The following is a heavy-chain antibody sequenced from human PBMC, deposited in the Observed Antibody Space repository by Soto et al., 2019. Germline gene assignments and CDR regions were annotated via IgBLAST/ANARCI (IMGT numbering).Heavy chain of an antibody. Sequence: DVQLLESGGGLVQPGGSLRLSCAASGFTFNNYAINWVRQSPGKGLEWVSVISGSAGSTYYADSVKGRFTITRDNSKNTLYLQMSSLRVEDTAVYYCAKNVERAVAGTNFDYWGQGTLVTVSS. J-gene: IGHJ4*02. D-gene: IGHD6-19*01. V-gene: IGHV3-23*01. CDR3: AKNVERAVAGTNFDY. CDR1: GFTFNNYA. CDR2: ISGSAGST.